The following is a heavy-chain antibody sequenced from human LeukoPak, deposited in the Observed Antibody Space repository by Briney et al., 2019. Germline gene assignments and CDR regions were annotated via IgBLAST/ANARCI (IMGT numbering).Heavy chain of an antibody. CDR1: GYSFTSYW. J-gene: IGHJ3*02. CDR3: ARSYYDILTGYPSDAFDI. V-gene: IGHV5-51*01. D-gene: IGHD3-9*01. Sequence: GESLKISCKGSGYSFTSYWIGWVRQMPGKGLEWMGIIYPGDSDTRYSPSFQGQVTISADKSISTAYLQWSSLKASDTAMYYCARSYYDILTGYPSDAFDIWGQGTVVTVSS. CDR2: IYPGDSDT.